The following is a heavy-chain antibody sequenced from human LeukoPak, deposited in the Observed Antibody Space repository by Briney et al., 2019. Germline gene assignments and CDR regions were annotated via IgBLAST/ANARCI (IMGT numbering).Heavy chain of an antibody. J-gene: IGHJ4*02. V-gene: IGHV1-18*01. D-gene: IGHD2-21*02. CDR3: ARVAGYCGGDCDPDDY. Sequence: ASVKVSCKASGYTFTSYGISWVRQAPGQGLEWMGWISAYNGNTNYAQKFQGRVTMTTDTSTSTAYMELRSLRSDDTAVYYCARVAGYCGGDCDPDDYWGQGTLVTVSS. CDR1: GYTFTSYG. CDR2: ISAYNGNT.